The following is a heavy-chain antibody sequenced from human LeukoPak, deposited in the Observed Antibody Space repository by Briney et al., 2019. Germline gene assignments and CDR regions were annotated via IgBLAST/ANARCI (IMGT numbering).Heavy chain of an antibody. D-gene: IGHD3-22*01. CDR3: ARDRGNYYDSSGYSDY. Sequence: GGSLRLSCAASGFTFSSYSMNWVRQAPGKGLEWVSSIGSSSSYIYYADSVKGRFTISRDNAKNSLYLQMNSLRAEDTAVYYCARDRGNYYDSSGYSDYWGQGTLVTVSS. V-gene: IGHV3-21*01. CDR1: GFTFSSYS. J-gene: IGHJ4*02. CDR2: IGSSSSYI.